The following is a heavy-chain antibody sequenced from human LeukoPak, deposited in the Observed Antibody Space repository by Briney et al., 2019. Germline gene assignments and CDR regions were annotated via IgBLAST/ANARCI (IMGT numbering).Heavy chain of an antibody. D-gene: IGHD3-22*01. CDR2: IYYSGST. Sequence: PSETLSLTCTVSGGSISSYYWSWIRQPPGKGLEWIGYIYYSGSTNYNPSLKSRVTISVDTSKNQFSLKLSSVTAADTAVYYCARTDSSGYQVYFDYWGQGTLVTVSS. V-gene: IGHV4-59*08. J-gene: IGHJ4*02. CDR1: GGSISSYY. CDR3: ARTDSSGYQVYFDY.